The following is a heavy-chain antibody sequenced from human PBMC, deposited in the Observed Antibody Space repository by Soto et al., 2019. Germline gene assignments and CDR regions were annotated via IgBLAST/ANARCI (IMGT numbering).Heavy chain of an antibody. D-gene: IGHD3-22*01. V-gene: IGHV3-30*18. CDR3: AKTTDRSGYYSRFDY. CDR2: ISYDGSNK. J-gene: IGHJ4*02. Sequence: QVQLVESGGGVVQPGMSLRLSCAASGFTFSSYGMHWVRQAPGKGLEWVAVISYDGSNKYHADSVKGRFIISRDNSKNTLYLQMNSLRVEDTAVYYCAKTTDRSGYYSRFDYWGQGALVTVSS. CDR1: GFTFSSYG.